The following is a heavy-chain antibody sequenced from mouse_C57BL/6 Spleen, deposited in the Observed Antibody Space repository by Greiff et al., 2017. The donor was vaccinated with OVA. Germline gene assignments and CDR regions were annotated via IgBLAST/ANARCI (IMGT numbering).Heavy chain of an antibody. Sequence: QVQLKQPGAELVKPGASVKLSCKASGYTFTSYWMQWVKQRPGQGLDWIGEIDPSDSYTNYNQKFKGKATLTVDTSSSTAYMQLSSLTSEDSAVYYCARRGVAYAMDYWGQGTSVTVSS. CDR1: GYTFTSYW. J-gene: IGHJ4*01. D-gene: IGHD1-1*02. V-gene: IGHV1-50*01. CDR2: IDPSDSYT. CDR3: ARRGVAYAMDY.